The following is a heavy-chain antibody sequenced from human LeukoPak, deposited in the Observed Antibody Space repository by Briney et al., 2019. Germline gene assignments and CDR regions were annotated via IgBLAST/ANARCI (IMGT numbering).Heavy chain of an antibody. D-gene: IGHD5-18*01. CDR1: GGSISSSSDY. V-gene: IGHV4-61*01. CDR2: IYYSVYT. Sequence: SETLSLTCTVSGGSISSSSDYWSWIRQPPGKGLEWIGYIYYSVYTQYNPPLKSRVTMSADTSRNQISLQLTSVTAADTAVYYCATGNSHPHYWGQGTLVTVSS. J-gene: IGHJ4*02. CDR3: ATGNSHPHY.